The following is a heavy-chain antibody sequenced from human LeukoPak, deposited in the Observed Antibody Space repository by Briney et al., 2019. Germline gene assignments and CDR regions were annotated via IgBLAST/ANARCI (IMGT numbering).Heavy chain of an antibody. Sequence: PGGSLRLSCAASGFTFASYSMNWVRQAPGKGLEWVSSTSGDSTYIYNAGSVKGRFTISRDNAQASLYLQMISLRADDTAVYYCARVSGRLERQSDLDYWGQETLVIVSS. CDR3: ARVSGRLERQSDLDY. J-gene: IGHJ4*02. CDR2: TSGDSTYI. V-gene: IGHV3-21*01. D-gene: IGHD1-1*01. CDR1: GFTFASYS.